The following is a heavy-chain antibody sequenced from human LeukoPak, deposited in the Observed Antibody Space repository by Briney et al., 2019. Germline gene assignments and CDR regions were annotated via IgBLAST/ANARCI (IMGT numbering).Heavy chain of an antibody. CDR2: INHSGST. CDR1: GGSFSGYY. CDR3: ARELAYCGGDCYFDY. D-gene: IGHD2-21*02. J-gene: IGHJ4*02. Sequence: PSETLSLTCAVYGGSFSGYYWSWIRQPPGKGLEWIGEINHSGSTNYNPSLKSRVTISVDTSKNQFSLKLSSVTAADTAVYYCARELAYCGGDCYFDYWGQGTLVTVSS. V-gene: IGHV4-34*01.